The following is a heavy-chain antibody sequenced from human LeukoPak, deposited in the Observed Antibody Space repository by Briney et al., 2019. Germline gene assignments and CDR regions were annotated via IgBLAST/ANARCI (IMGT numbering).Heavy chain of an antibody. CDR3: ARGYCTNAVCSLSPTQA. Sequence: SETLSLTCTVSGGSLSSSSYYWGWIRQPPGKGLEWIGSIYYSGSTYYNPSLKSRVTITVDTSKHQFSMKLSSVTAADTAVYYCARGYCTNAVCSLSPTQAWGQGTLVTVSS. CDR1: GGSLSSSSYY. D-gene: IGHD2-8*01. CDR2: IYYSGST. V-gene: IGHV4-39*07. J-gene: IGHJ4*02.